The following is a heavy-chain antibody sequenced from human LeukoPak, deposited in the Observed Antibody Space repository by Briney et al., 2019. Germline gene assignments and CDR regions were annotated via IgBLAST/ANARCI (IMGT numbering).Heavy chain of an antibody. CDR1: GFTFSSYA. Sequence: GGSLRLSCAASGFTFSSYAMHWVRQAPGKGLEWVAVISYDGSNKYYADSVKGRFTISRDNSKNTLYLQMNSLIAEDTAVYYCARRAGAYSHPYDYWGQGTLVTVSS. V-gene: IGHV3-30*04. D-gene: IGHD4/OR15-4a*01. CDR3: ARRAGAYSHPYDY. J-gene: IGHJ4*02. CDR2: ISYDGSNK.